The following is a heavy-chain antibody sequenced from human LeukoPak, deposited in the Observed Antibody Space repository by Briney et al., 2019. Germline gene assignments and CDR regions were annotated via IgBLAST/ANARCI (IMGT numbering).Heavy chain of an antibody. J-gene: IGHJ4*02. V-gene: IGHV3-49*04. D-gene: IGHD1-26*01. Sequence: GGSLRLSCAASGFTFSSYEMNWVRQAPGKGLEWVGVIRSKAYGGTAEYAASVKGRFTISRDDSKSIAYLQMSSLKTEDTAVYYCTSDEGEDTSYWGQGTLVTVSS. CDR3: TSDEGEDTSY. CDR1: GFTFSSYE. CDR2: IRSKAYGGTA.